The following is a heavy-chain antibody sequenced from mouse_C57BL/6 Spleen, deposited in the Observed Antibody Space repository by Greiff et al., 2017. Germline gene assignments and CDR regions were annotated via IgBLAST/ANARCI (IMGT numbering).Heavy chain of an antibody. Sequence: QVQLQQSGAELVKPGASVKISCKASGYTFTDYYINWVKQRPGQGLEWIGKSGPGSGSTYYNEKFKGKATLTADKSSSTAYMQLSSLTSEDSAFYFCARLPWLLRGGFYAMDYWGQGTSVTVSS. CDR1: GYTFTDYY. CDR3: ARLPWLLRGGFYAMDY. D-gene: IGHD2-3*01. J-gene: IGHJ4*01. CDR2: SGPGSGST. V-gene: IGHV1-77*01.